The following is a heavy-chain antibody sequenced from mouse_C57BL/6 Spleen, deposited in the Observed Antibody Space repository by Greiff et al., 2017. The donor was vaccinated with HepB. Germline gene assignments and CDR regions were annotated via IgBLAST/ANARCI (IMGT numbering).Heavy chain of an antibody. Sequence: EVKVVESGEGLVKPGGSLKLSCAASGFTFSSYAMSWVRQTPEKRLEWVAYISSGGDYIYYADTVKGRFTISRDNARNTLYLKMSSLKSEDTAMYYCTREGYDYVGFDYWGQGTTLTVSS. D-gene: IGHD2-4*01. J-gene: IGHJ2*01. V-gene: IGHV5-9-1*02. CDR3: TREGYDYVGFDY. CDR1: GFTFSSYA. CDR2: ISSGGDYI.